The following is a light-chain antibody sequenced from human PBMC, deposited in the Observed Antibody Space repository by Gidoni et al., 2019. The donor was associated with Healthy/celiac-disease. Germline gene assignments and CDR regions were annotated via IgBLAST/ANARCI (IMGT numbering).Light chain of an antibody. J-gene: IGKJ1*01. V-gene: IGKV4-1*01. CDR1: QCVLYSSNSKNY. Sequence: DIVMTQSPSSLAVSLGERATINCKSSQCVLYSSNSKNYLAWYQQKPGQPPRLLIYWASTRESGVPDRFSGSGSGTDFTLTISSLQAEDVAVYYCQQYYSTPVTFGQGTKVEIK. CDR3: QQYYSTPVT. CDR2: WAS.